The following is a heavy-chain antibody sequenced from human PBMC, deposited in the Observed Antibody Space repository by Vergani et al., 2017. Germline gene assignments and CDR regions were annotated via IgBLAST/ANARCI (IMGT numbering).Heavy chain of an antibody. CDR2: IYYSGST. J-gene: IGHJ6*03. V-gene: IGHV4-61*10. D-gene: IGHD5-18*01. CDR3: ARERRGYSYGYAYYYYYYMDV. CDR1: GGSVSSGSYY. Sequence: QVQLQESGPGLVKPSETLSLTCTVSGGSVSSGSYYWSWIRQPAGTGLEWIGYIYYSGSTNYTPSLKRRVTISVDTSKNQFSLKLSSVTAADTAVYYCARERRGYSYGYAYYYYYYMDVWGKGTTVTVSS.